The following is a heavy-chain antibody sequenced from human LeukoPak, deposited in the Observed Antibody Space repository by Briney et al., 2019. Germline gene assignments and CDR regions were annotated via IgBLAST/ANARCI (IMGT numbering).Heavy chain of an antibody. Sequence: PGRSLRLSCAASGFTFDDYAMHWVREAPGKGLECVSGISWNSGSIGYADSVKGRFTISRDNAKNSLYLQMNSLKTEDTAVYYCTTDSTWVRVYWGQGTLVTVSS. J-gene: IGHJ4*02. CDR3: TTDSTWVRVY. CDR1: GFTFDDYA. V-gene: IGHV3-9*01. D-gene: IGHD7-27*01. CDR2: ISWNSGSI.